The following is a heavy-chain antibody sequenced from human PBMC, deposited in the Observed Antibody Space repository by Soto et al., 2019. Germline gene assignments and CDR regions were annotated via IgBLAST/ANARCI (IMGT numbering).Heavy chain of an antibody. Sequence: QVQLVQSGAEVKKPGSSVKVSCKASGGTFSNYTISWLRQAPGQGLGWMGGFIPIFRTPNYAQKFRGSVTITADDSTNTAYMELSSLRSEDTAVYYCARQGYCSGVSCYNNWFDPWGQGTLVTVSS. J-gene: IGHJ5*02. CDR3: ARQGYCSGVSCYNNWFDP. CDR2: FIPIFRTP. V-gene: IGHV1-69*01. CDR1: GGTFSNYT. D-gene: IGHD2-15*01.